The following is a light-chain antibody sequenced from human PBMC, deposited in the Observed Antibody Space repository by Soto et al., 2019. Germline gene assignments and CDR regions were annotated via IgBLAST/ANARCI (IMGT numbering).Light chain of an antibody. CDR3: QQYKNWWT. J-gene: IGKJ1*01. Sequence: EIVMTQSPATLSVSPGERVTLSCRASQSVSSNVAWYQQKPGQAPRLLIYGRSTRATGIPARFSGSGSGTEFTLTISSLQSEDFAVYYCQQYKNWWTFGQGTKVDIK. V-gene: IGKV3-15*01. CDR2: GRS. CDR1: QSVSSN.